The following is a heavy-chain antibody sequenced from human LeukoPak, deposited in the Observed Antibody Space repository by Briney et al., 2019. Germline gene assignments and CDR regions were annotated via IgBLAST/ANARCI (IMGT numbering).Heavy chain of an antibody. CDR3: TRGSGYSPLFDC. Sequence: GGSLRLSCAASGFTFSSYWMSWVRQAPGKGLEWVSAISGSGGSTYYADSVKGRFTISRDNARNTLYLQMNSLRADDTALYYCTRGSGYSPLFDCWGQGTLVTVSS. D-gene: IGHD2-15*01. CDR1: GFTFSSYW. V-gene: IGHV3-23*01. J-gene: IGHJ4*02. CDR2: ISGSGGST.